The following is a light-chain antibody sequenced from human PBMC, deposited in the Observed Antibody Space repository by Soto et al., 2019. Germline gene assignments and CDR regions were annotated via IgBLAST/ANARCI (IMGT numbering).Light chain of an antibody. J-gene: IGKJ4*02. CDR2: SVS. CDR1: QSVGSTF. CDR3: QKYGRFWT. V-gene: IGKV3-20*01. Sequence: IMLTQTPGTLSLSPEAVSTLSCGASQSVGSTFLAWHQQKPGQAPRLLKYSVSKRATGITDRFSGSGSGTDFTLTIRRLEADDFVVYCWQKYGRFWTFGGGTKVDNK.